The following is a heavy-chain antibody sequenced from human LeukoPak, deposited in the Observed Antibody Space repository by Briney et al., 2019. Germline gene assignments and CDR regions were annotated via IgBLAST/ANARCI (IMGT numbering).Heavy chain of an antibody. CDR2: INFDGSTT. CDR3: ARDTGVNRFDP. CDR1: GFTFSSYW. V-gene: IGHV3-74*01. J-gene: IGHJ5*02. Sequence: PGGSLRLSCAASGFTFSSYWMHWVRQAPGKGPVWVSRINFDGSTTNYADSVKGRSTISRDNAKNTLYLQINSLRAEDTAVYYCARDTGVNRFDPWGQGTLVTVSS. D-gene: IGHD1-14*01.